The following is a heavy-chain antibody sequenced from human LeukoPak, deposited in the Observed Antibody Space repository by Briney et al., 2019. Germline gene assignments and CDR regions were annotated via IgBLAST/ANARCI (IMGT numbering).Heavy chain of an antibody. CDR1: GGSISSSSYS. J-gene: IGHJ4*02. Sequence: NPSETLFLTCTVSGGSISSSSYSWGWIRQPPGKGLEWIGNLYYSGSTYYNPSLKSRVTISLDTSKNQFSLKLTSVTAADTAVYYCARGGGIEDWGQGTLVTVSS. CDR2: LYYSGST. D-gene: IGHD3-16*01. V-gene: IGHV4-39*07. CDR3: ARGGGIED.